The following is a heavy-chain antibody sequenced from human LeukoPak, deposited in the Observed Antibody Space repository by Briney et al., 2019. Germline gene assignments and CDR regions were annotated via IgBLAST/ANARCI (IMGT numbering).Heavy chain of an antibody. CDR3: ARDKPRGSYYGSIFDS. J-gene: IGHJ4*02. CDR2: ISRHGTAI. D-gene: IGHD1-26*01. Sequence: GGSVRLSCAASGFTLNAYYMHWVRQVPGKGLVWVSRISRHGTAIGYADSVKGRFTTSRDNAKSSLFLQMNSLRAEDAAVYYCARDKPRGSYYGSIFDSWGQGTLVTVSS. CDR1: GFTLNAYY. V-gene: IGHV3-74*01.